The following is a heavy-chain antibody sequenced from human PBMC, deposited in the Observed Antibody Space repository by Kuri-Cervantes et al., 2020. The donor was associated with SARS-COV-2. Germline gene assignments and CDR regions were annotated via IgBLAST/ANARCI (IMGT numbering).Heavy chain of an antibody. CDR1: GFTFSDYY. V-gene: IGHV3-11*04. CDR3: ARENYGSGSNFDY. D-gene: IGHD3-10*01. Sequence: GESLKISCAASGFTFSDYYMSWIRQAPGKGLEWVSYISSSGSTIYYADSVKGRFTISRDNAKNTLYLQMNSLRAEDTAVYYCARENYGSGSNFDYWGQGTLVTVSS. J-gene: IGHJ4*02. CDR2: ISSSGSTI.